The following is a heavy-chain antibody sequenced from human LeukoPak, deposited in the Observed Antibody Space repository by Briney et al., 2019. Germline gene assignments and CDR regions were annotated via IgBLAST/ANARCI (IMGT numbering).Heavy chain of an antibody. CDR2: ISGSGGST. D-gene: IGHD2/OR15-2a*01. J-gene: IGHJ4*02. CDR3: ARDWFHAIDY. Sequence: GGSLRLSCAASGFTFSSYAMSWVRQAPGKGLEWVSDISGSGGSTYYAESVKGRFTISRDNSKNTLYLQMNSLRDEDTAVYYCARDWFHAIDYWGQGTLVTVSS. V-gene: IGHV3-23*01. CDR1: GFTFSSYA.